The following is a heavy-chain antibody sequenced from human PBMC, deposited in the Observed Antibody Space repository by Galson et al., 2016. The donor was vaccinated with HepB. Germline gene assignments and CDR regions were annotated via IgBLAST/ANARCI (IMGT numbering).Heavy chain of an antibody. Sequence: SLRLSCAASGFTFHDYAMNWVRQAPGKGLEWVANIKQDGSEKYYVGSVKGRFTISRDNAKNSLYLQMNSLRAEDTAVYYCARRQQLDYWGQGTLVTVSS. CDR1: GFTFHDYA. CDR3: ARRQQLDY. V-gene: IGHV3-7*03. J-gene: IGHJ4*02. D-gene: IGHD6-13*01. CDR2: IKQDGSEK.